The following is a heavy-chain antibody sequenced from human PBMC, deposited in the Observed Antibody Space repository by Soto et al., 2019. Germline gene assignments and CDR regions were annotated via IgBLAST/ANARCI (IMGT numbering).Heavy chain of an antibody. Sequence: LSLTCAVYGGSFSGYYWSWIRQPPGKGLEWIGEINHSGSTNYNPSLKSRVTISVDTSKNQFSLKLSSVTAADTAVYYCARQLRYFDWLLPSLSGYFDYWGQGTLVTVS. CDR3: ARQLRYFDWLLPSLSGYFDY. V-gene: IGHV4-34*01. CDR2: INHSGST. CDR1: GGSFSGYY. D-gene: IGHD3-9*01. J-gene: IGHJ4*02.